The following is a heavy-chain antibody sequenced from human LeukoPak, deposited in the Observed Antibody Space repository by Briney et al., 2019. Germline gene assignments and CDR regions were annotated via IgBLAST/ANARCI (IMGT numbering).Heavy chain of an antibody. CDR1: GFTFSSYG. V-gene: IGHV3-30*02. D-gene: IGHD3-10*01. CDR3: AKAGHGSGSYSHFDY. Sequence: GGSLRLSCAASGFTFSSYGMHWVRQAPGKGLEWVAFIRYDGSNKYYADSVKGRFTISRDNSENTLYLQMNSLRAEDTAVYYCAKAGHGSGSYSHFDYWGQGTLVTVSS. J-gene: IGHJ4*02. CDR2: IRYDGSNK.